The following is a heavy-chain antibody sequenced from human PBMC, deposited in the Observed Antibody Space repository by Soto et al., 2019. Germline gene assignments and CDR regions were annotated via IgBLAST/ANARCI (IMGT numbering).Heavy chain of an antibody. J-gene: IGHJ6*02. V-gene: IGHV3-11*01. D-gene: IGHD6-19*01. CDR3: ARDRRAAVADVHYYYGMDV. CDR1: GFTFSDYY. Sequence: NPGGSLRLSCAASGFTFSDYYMSWIRQAPGKGLEWVSYISSSGSTIYYADSVKGRFTISRDNAKNSLYLQMNSLRAEDTAVYYCARDRRAAVADVHYYYGMDVWGQGTTVTVSS. CDR2: ISSSGSTI.